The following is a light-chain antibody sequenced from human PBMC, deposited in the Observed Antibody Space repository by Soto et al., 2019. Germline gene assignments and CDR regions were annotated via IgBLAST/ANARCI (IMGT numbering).Light chain of an antibody. CDR2: LGS. V-gene: IGKV2-28*01. Sequence: DIVMTQSPLSLPVTPGEPASISCRSSQSLLHSNGYNYLVWYLQKPGQSPQLLIYLGSNRASGGPDSGSVSGAGRNYTLKIRKVGAEDVGVYYRMLALKTPQTVGRGTMVEIK. J-gene: IGKJ4*01. CDR1: QSLLHSNGYNY. CDR3: MLALKTPQT.